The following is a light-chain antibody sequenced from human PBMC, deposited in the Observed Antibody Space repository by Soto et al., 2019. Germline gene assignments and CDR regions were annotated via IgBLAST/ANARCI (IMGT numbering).Light chain of an antibody. CDR2: DVS. CDR3: SSSASSSTPYV. V-gene: IGLV2-14*01. CDR1: SSDVGCYNY. Sequence: QSVLTQPASVSGSPGQSITISCTGTSSDVGCYNYVSWYQQHPGKAPKLMIYDVSNRPSGVSNRFSGSKSGNTASLTISGLQAEDEADYYCSSSASSSTPYVFGTGTKVTVL. J-gene: IGLJ1*01.